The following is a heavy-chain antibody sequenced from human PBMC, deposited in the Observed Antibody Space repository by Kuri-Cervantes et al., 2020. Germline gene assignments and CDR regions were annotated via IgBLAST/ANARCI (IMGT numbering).Heavy chain of an antibody. D-gene: IGHD3-10*01. Sequence: SLKISCAASGFTFDDYAMHWVRQVPGKGLEWVSGISWNSGTMGYADSVKGRFTISRDNAKNSLYLQMNSLRAEDTALYYCAKDLKPLVRGVGDSWGQGTLVTVSS. CDR2: ISWNSGTM. J-gene: IGHJ4*02. V-gene: IGHV3-9*01. CDR3: AKDLKPLVRGVGDS. CDR1: GFTFDDYA.